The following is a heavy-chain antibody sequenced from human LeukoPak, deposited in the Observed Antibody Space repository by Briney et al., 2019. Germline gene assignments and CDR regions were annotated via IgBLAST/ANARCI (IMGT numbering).Heavy chain of an antibody. V-gene: IGHV3-43D*04. D-gene: IGHD6-19*01. J-gene: IGHJ3*02. CDR1: GFTFDDYA. Sequence: PGGSLRLSCAGSGFTFDDYAMHWVRQAPGKGLEWVSRISWDGGSTYYADSVKGRFPISRDNTKPSLYLQMNSLRAEDTALYYCAKFQQWVNDAFDIWGQGTMVTVSS. CDR2: ISWDGGST. CDR3: AKFQQWVNDAFDI.